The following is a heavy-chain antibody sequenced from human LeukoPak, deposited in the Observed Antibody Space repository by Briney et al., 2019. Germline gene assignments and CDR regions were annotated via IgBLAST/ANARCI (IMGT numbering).Heavy chain of an antibody. Sequence: GGSLRLSCAASGFTFGSYTMNWARQAPGKGLEWVSSITTSSTYIYYADSVRGRFTLPRDNAKNSLYLRMSSLRVEDTAVYYCARGEGYYASGSYYIDYWGQGTLVTVSS. CDR2: ITTSSTYI. J-gene: IGHJ4*02. CDR3: ARGEGYYASGSYYIDY. CDR1: GFTFGSYT. D-gene: IGHD3-10*01. V-gene: IGHV3-21*01.